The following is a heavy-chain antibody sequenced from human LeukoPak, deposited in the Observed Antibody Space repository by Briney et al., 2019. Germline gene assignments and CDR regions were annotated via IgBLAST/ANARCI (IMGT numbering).Heavy chain of an antibody. CDR3: ARGTDMTPISGYYSFVY. V-gene: IGHV4-59*01. CDR2: IYYSGST. J-gene: IGHJ4*02. D-gene: IGHD5-12*01. CDR1: GGSISSYY. Sequence: TSETLSLTCTVSGGSISSYYWSWIRQPPGKGLEWIGYIYYSGSTNYNPSLKSRVTISVDTSKNQFSLKLSSVTAADTAVYYCARGTDMTPISGYYSFVYWGQGTLVSVSS.